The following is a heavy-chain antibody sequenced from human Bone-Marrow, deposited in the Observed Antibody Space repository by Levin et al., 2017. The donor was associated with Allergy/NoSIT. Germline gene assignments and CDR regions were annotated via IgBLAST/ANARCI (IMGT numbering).Heavy chain of an antibody. CDR2: INSDGSST. D-gene: IGHD1-26*01. CDR1: GFTFSIYW. V-gene: IGHV3-74*01. J-gene: IGHJ6*03. CDR3: ARAGRNYYNYMDV. Sequence: SGGSLRLSCAASGFTFSIYWMHWVRQDPGTGLVWVSRINSDGSSTAYVDAVKGRFTISRDNAKNTLYLQMNSLRAEDTAVYYCARAGRNYYNYMDVWGKGTTVTVSS.